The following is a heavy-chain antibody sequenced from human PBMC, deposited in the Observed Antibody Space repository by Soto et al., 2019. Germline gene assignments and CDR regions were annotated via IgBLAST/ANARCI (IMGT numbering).Heavy chain of an antibody. D-gene: IGHD2-15*01. CDR3: ARGACSGGSCYRTDAFDI. CDR2: INPNSGGT. J-gene: IGHJ3*02. V-gene: IGHV1-2*04. Sequence: ASVKVSCKASGYTFTGYYTHWVRQAPGQGLEWMGWINPNSGGTNYAQKFQGWVTMTRDTSISTAYMELSRLRSDDTAVYYCARGACSGGSCYRTDAFDIWGQGTMVTVSS. CDR1: GYTFTGYY.